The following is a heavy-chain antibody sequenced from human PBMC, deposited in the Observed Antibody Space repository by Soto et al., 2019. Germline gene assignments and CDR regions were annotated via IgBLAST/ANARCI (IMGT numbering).Heavy chain of an antibody. J-gene: IGHJ4*02. CDR1: GFTFNNYA. Sequence: GGSLRLSCAASGFTFNNYAMSWVRQAPGKGLECVSTISSSGGGTYYAVSVKGRFTISRDNSKNTLYPQMNSLSADDTAVYYCANLPLKRYFDYWGQGTLVTVSS. CDR3: ANLPLKRYFDY. V-gene: IGHV3-23*01. CDR2: ISSSGGGT.